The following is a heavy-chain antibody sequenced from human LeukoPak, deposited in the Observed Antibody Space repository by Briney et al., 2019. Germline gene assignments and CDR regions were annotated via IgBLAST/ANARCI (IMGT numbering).Heavy chain of an antibody. V-gene: IGHV1-69*01. D-gene: IGHD6-19*01. J-gene: IGHJ6*02. CDR2: IIPIFGTA. CDR3: ASHLPPRPYSSGWSEYYYYGMDV. Sequence: GSSVKVSCKASGGTFSSYAISWVRQAPGQGLEWMGGIIPIFGTANYAQKFQGRVTITADESTSTAYMELSSLRSEDTAVYYCASHLPPRPYSSGWSEYYYYGMDVWGQGTTVTVSS. CDR1: GGTFSSYA.